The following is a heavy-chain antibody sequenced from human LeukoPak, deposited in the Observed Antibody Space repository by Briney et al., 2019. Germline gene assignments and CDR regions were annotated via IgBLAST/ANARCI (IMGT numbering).Heavy chain of an antibody. J-gene: IGHJ3*02. Sequence: ASVKVSCKASGYTFTSYGISWVRQAPGQGLEWMGWISAYNGNTNYAQKLQGRVTMTTDTSTSTAYMELRSLRSDDTAVYYCARGVPDYYDSSGYDDAFDIWGQGRMVTVSS. D-gene: IGHD3-22*01. CDR2: ISAYNGNT. V-gene: IGHV1-18*01. CDR1: GYTFTSYG. CDR3: ARGVPDYYDSSGYDDAFDI.